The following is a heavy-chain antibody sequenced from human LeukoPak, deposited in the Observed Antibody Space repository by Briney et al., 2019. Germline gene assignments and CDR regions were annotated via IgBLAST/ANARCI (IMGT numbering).Heavy chain of an antibody. D-gene: IGHD4-17*01. J-gene: IGHJ5*02. CDR3: ARDQRVGQTVTTPMAWFDP. CDR2: ISSSSSYI. CDR1: GFTFSSYS. Sequence: GGTLRLFCAASGFTFSSYSMNWVRQAPGKGLEWVSSISSSSSYIYYADSVKGRFTISRDNAKNSLYLQMNSLRAEDTAVYYCARDQRVGQTVTTPMAWFDPWGQGTLVTVSS. V-gene: IGHV3-21*01.